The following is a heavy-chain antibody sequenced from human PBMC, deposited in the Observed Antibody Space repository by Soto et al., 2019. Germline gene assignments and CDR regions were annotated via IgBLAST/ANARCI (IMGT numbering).Heavy chain of an antibody. Sequence: QPQLQESGSGLVRPSQTLSLTCAVSGGSISSGDYSLSWIRQPPGKGLEWIGYIYHSGNTFYKPSLKSPVTISVDRSKNQFSLKVNSVTAADTAMYYCARAVPGVSGAFDIWGQGTVVAVSS. V-gene: IGHV4-30-2*01. CDR3: ARAVPGVSGAFDI. D-gene: IGHD2-8*01. J-gene: IGHJ3*02. CDR1: GGSISSGDYS. CDR2: IYHSGNT.